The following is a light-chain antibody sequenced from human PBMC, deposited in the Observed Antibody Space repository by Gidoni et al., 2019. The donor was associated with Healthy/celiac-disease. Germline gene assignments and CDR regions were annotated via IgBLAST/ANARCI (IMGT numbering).Light chain of an antibody. J-gene: IGKJ1*01. V-gene: IGKV3-11*01. CDR2: DAS. CDR3: QRRSNWPPWT. Sequence: EIVFTQSPATLSLSPGERAALSCRASQSVSSYLAWYQQKPGQAPRLLIYDASNRATGIPARFSGRGSGTDFTLTISSLEPEDFAVYYCQRRSNWPPWTFGQGTKVEIK. CDR1: QSVSSY.